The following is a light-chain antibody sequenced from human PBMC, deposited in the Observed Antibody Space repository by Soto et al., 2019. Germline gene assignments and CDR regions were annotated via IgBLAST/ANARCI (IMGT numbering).Light chain of an antibody. J-gene: IGKJ4*01. CDR3: QQYGSSPELT. CDR1: QSVSSSY. CDR2: GAS. Sequence: EIVLTQSPGTLSLSPGERATLSCRASQSVSSSYLAWYQQKPGQAPRLLIYGASSRATGIPDRFSGSGSGTDFTLTISRLEPEDFVVYYCQQYGSSPELTVGGGTKVEIK. V-gene: IGKV3-20*01.